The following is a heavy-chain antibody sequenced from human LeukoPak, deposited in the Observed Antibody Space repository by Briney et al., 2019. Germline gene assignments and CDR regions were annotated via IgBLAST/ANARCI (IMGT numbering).Heavy chain of an antibody. J-gene: IGHJ4*02. CDR2: IYSGGGT. V-gene: IGHV3-53*01. D-gene: IGHD3-10*01. CDR1: GFTVSSTY. Sequence: GGSLRLSCVGSGFTVSSTYMTWVRQAPGKGLEWVSAIYSGGGTFYVDSVTGRFTISRDSFKNILYLQMNSLRAEDTALYYCARGPGGYYDYWGQGTLVTVSS. CDR3: ARGPGGYYDY.